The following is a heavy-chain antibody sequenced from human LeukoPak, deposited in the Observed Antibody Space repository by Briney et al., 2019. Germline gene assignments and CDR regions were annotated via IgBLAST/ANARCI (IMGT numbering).Heavy chain of an antibody. CDR2: IYYSGST. J-gene: IGHJ5*02. Sequence: SETLSLTCTVSGGSISSSSYYWGWIRQPPGKGLEWIGSIYYSGSTYYNPSLKSRVTISVDTSKKQFSLKLSSVTASDTAVYYCAKVGYYSSSGRYSEWFDPWGLGTLVTVSS. D-gene: IGHD3-10*01. V-gene: IGHV4-39*01. CDR1: GGSISSSSYY. CDR3: AKVGYYSSSGRYSEWFDP.